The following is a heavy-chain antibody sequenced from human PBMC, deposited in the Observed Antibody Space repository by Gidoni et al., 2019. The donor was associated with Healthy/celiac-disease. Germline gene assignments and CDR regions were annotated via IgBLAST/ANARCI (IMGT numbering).Heavy chain of an antibody. CDR2: IRYDGSNK. Sequence: QVQLVESGGGVVQPGGSLRLSCAASGFSFSSYGMHWVRQAPGKGLEWVAFIRYDGSNKYYADSVKGRFTISRDNSKNTLYLQMNSLRAEDTAVYYCAKESHYDSSGREGYWGQGTLVTVSS. J-gene: IGHJ4*02. CDR3: AKESHYDSSGREGY. D-gene: IGHD3-22*01. CDR1: GFSFSSYG. V-gene: IGHV3-30*02.